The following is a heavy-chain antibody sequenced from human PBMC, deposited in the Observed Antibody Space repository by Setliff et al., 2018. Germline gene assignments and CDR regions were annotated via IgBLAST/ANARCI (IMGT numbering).Heavy chain of an antibody. CDR3: ARGGLRGPLNHYYYYMDV. Sequence: RASVKVSCQASAYTFIGYYMHWVRQAHGQVLEWMGGIIPILAIANYAQKFQGRVTITADKSTSTAYMELSSLSSEDTAVYYCARGGLRGPLNHYYYYMDVWGKGTTVTVSS. CDR2: IIPILAIA. V-gene: IGHV1-69*10. CDR1: AYTFIGYY. D-gene: IGHD4-17*01. J-gene: IGHJ6*03.